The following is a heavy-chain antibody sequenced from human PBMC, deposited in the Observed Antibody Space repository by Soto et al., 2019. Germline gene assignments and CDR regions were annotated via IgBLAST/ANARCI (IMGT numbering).Heavy chain of an antibody. Sequence: GGSLRLSCAASGFTFSSYGMHWVRQAPGKGLEWVAVISYDGSNKYYADSVKGRFTISRDNSKNTLYLQMNSLRAEDTAVYYCAKDYVDLGTYFDYWGQGTLVTVSS. V-gene: IGHV3-30*18. CDR1: GFTFSSYG. J-gene: IGHJ4*02. CDR2: ISYDGSNK. CDR3: AKDYVDLGTYFDY. D-gene: IGHD5-12*01.